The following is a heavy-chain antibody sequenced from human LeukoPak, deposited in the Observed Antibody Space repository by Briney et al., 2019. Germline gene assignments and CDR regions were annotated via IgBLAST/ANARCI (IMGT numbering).Heavy chain of an antibody. J-gene: IGHJ5*02. CDR3: ARGSYYYGSGSYISNWFDP. Sequence: SETLSLTCTVSGGSISGYYWSWIRQPPGKGLEWIGYIYYSGSTNYNPSLKSRVTISVDTSKNQFSLKLSSVTAADTAVYYCARGSYYYGSGSYISNWFDPWGQGTLVTVSS. CDR1: GGSISGYY. CDR2: IYYSGST. V-gene: IGHV4-59*01. D-gene: IGHD3-10*01.